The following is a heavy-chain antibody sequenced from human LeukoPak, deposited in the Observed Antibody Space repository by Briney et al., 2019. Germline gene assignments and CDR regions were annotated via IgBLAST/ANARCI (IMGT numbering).Heavy chain of an antibody. CDR2: IYYSGST. V-gene: IGHV4-31*11. CDR3: ARVPTIFGVVPDI. Sequence: SETLSPTCAVYGGSFSAYYWSWIRQHPGKGLEWIGYIYYSGSTYYNPSLKSRVTISVDTSKNQFSLKLSSVTAADTAVYYCARVPTIFGVVPDIWGQGTMVTVPS. J-gene: IGHJ3*02. CDR1: GGSFSAYY. D-gene: IGHD3-3*01.